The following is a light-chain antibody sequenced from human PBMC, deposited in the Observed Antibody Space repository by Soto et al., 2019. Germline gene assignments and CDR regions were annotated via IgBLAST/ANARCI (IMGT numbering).Light chain of an antibody. V-gene: IGLV2-14*01. Sequence: QSVLTQPASVSGSPGQSITISCTGTSSDVGGYNYVSWYQQYPGKAPKLMIYHVSNRPSGVSNRFSGSKSGNSASLTISGLQAEDEADYSCSSYTSTSTYVFGTGTKVTV. CDR2: HVS. J-gene: IGLJ1*01. CDR1: SSDVGGYNY. CDR3: SSYTSTSTYV.